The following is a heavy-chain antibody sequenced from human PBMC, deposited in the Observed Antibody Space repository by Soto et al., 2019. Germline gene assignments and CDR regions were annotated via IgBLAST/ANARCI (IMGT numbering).Heavy chain of an antibody. Sequence: ASVKVSCKVSGYTLTELSMHWVRQAPGKGLEWMGGFDPEDGETIYAQKFQGRVTMTKDTSTDTAYMELSSLRSEDTAVYYCATDLGYCSGGSCYSYRAFDLWGRGTLVTVSS. V-gene: IGHV1-24*01. J-gene: IGHJ2*01. CDR2: FDPEDGET. CDR3: ATDLGYCSGGSCYSYRAFDL. CDR1: GYTLTELS. D-gene: IGHD2-15*01.